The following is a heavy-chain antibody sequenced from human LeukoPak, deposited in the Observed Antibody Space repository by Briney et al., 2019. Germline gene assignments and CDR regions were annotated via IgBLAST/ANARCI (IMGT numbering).Heavy chain of an antibody. CDR3: LALTTVTTGDDAFDI. D-gene: IGHD4-17*01. V-gene: IGHV3-7*01. J-gene: IGHJ3*02. CDR2: IKRDGSEK. Sequence: GGSLRLSCAASGFTFRSYWLTWVRQAPGKGLDWVANIKRDGSEKYYGDSVKGRFTISRDNAKNSVYLQMNGLRAEDTAVYYCLALTTVTTGDDAFDIWGQGTMVTVSS. CDR1: GFTFRSYW.